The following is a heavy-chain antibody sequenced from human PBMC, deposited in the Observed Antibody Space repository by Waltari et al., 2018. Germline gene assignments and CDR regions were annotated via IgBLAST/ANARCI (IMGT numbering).Heavy chain of an antibody. V-gene: IGHV3-48*01. CDR1: GFTFSSYG. CDR2: ISSGSSSI. D-gene: IGHD1-1*01. CDR3: ARELNSDAFDI. J-gene: IGHJ3*02. Sequence: EEKVVESGGGLVQPGESLRLSCVASGFTFSSYGMNWVRQAPGKGLEWISYISSGSSSIYYADSMKGRFTISRDNGQNSLYLQMNSLRAEDTAVYYCARELNSDAFDIWGQGTMVTVSS.